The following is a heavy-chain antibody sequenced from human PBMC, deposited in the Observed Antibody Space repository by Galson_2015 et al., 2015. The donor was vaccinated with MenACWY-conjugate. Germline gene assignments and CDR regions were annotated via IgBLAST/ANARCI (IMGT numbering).Heavy chain of an antibody. CDR1: GFTFSSYW. J-gene: IGHJ4*02. D-gene: IGHD4/OR15-4a*01. Sequence: SLRLSCAASGFTFSSYWMYWVRQVPGKRQVWVSHINSDGSSINYADSVKGRFTISRDNDKNTVYLQMNSLRAEDTAVYYCTRRGEGANSGLNDWGQGTLVTVSS. CDR3: TRRGEGANSGLND. CDR2: INSDGSSI. V-gene: IGHV3-74*01.